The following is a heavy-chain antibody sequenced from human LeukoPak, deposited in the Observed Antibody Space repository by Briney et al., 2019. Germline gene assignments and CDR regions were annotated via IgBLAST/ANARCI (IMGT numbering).Heavy chain of an antibody. Sequence: ASVKVSCKASGYTFTSYGISWVRQAHGQGLEWMGWISAYNGNTNYAQKLQGRVTMTTDTSTSTAYMELRSLRSDDTAVYYCARVDIDIVAVTAADFDYWGQGTLVTVSS. CDR3: ARVDIDIVAVTAADFDY. CDR2: ISAYNGNT. V-gene: IGHV1-18*01. D-gene: IGHD2-21*02. J-gene: IGHJ4*02. CDR1: GYTFTSYG.